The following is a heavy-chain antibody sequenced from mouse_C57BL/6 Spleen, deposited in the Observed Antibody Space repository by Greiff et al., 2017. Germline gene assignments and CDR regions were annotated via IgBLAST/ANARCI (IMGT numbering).Heavy chain of an antibody. J-gene: IGHJ2*01. CDR2: IDPENGDT. V-gene: IGHV14-4*01. Sequence: VQLQQSGAELVRPGASVKLSCTASGFNIKDDYMHWVNQRPEQGLEWIGWIDPENGDTEYASKFQGKATITADTSSHTAYLQLSSLTSEDTAVYYCTTYSYFDYWGQGTTLTVSS. CDR3: TTYSYFDY. CDR1: GFNIKDDY.